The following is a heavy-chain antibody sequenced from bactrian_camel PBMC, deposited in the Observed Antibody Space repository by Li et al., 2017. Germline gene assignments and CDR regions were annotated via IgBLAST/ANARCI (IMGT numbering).Heavy chain of an antibody. Sequence: VRLVESGGGSVQAGGSLTLTCVASGFRERHYCLGWFRQAPGKEREGVAALDSDGETTYADSVKGRFTISRDNAKSTVYLQMYSLKLDDTAMYYCAADLDGSLRCPDEYNYWGQGTQVTVS. V-gene: IGHV3S53*01. CDR3: AADLDGSLRCPDEYNY. CDR2: LDSDGET. D-gene: IGHD5*01. CDR1: GFRERHYC. J-gene: IGHJ4*01.